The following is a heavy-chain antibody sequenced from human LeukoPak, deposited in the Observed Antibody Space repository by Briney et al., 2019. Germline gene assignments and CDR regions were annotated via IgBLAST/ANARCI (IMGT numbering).Heavy chain of an antibody. J-gene: IGHJ6*02. Sequence: GESLKISCQGSGYSFISYWIAWVRLMPGKGLEWMGIISPGDSDTRSSPSFQGQVSISVDKSINTAYLQWSSRKASDTAMYYCARRVSGGMDVWGQGTPVTVPS. CDR2: ISPGDSDT. CDR3: ARRVSGGMDV. CDR1: GYSFISYW. V-gene: IGHV5-51*01.